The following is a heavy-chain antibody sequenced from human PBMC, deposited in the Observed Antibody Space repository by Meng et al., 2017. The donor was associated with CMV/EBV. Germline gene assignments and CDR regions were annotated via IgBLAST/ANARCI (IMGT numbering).Heavy chain of an antibody. CDR3: AREAYYDILTDQGYFDY. Sequence: GESLKISCAASGFTFSSYWMSWVRQAPGKGLEWVANIKQDGSEKYYVDSVKGRFTISRDNAKNSLYLQMNSLGAEDTAVYYCAREAYYDILTDQGYFDYWGQGTLVTVSS. CDR2: IKQDGSEK. V-gene: IGHV3-7*01. D-gene: IGHD3-9*01. J-gene: IGHJ4*02. CDR1: GFTFSSYW.